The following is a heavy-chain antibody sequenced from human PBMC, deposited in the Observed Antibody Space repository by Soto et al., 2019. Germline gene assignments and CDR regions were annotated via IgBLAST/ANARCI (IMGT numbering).Heavy chain of an antibody. CDR3: ARVRVGAAGISCYYYGMDV. Sequence: ASVKVSCKASGYTFTSYDINWVRQATGQGLEWMGWMNPNSGNTGYAQKFQGRVTMTRNTSISTAYMELSSLRSEDTAVYSCARVRVGAAGISCYYYGMDVRDRRST. CDR2: MNPNSGNT. V-gene: IGHV1-8*01. J-gene: IGHJ6*04. CDR1: GYTFTSYD. D-gene: IGHD6-13*01.